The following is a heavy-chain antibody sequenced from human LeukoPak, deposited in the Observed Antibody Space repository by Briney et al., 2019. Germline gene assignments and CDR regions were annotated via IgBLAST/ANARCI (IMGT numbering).Heavy chain of an antibody. CDR3: AKPAPYDYGDFLNWFDP. J-gene: IGHJ5*02. CDR1: GFTFSSYA. V-gene: IGHV3-23*01. Sequence: PGGSLRLSCAASGFTFSSYAMSWVRQAPGKGLEWVSGISGSGGSTYYADSVKGRFTISRDNSKNTLYLQMNSLRAEDTAVYYCAKPAPYDYGDFLNWFDPWGQGTLDTVSS. D-gene: IGHD4-17*01. CDR2: ISGSGGST.